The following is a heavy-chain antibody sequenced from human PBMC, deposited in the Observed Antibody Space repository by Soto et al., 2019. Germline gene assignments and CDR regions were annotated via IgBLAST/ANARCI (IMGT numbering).Heavy chain of an antibody. Sequence: SGPTLVNPTQTLTLTCTFSGFSLSTYEVGLGWIRQPPGKALEWLALIYWNDDKRYSPSLRNRLTVTKDSSKNKVVLTMTNMDPVDTAKYFCARAQCSRGQCYGLFDPWGQGTLVTVSS. CDR1: GFSLSTYEVG. J-gene: IGHJ5*02. CDR3: ARAQCSRGQCYGLFDP. D-gene: IGHD2-15*01. V-gene: IGHV2-5*01. CDR2: IYWNDDK.